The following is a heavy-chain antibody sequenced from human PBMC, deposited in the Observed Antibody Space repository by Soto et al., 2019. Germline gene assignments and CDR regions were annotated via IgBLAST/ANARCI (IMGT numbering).Heavy chain of an antibody. CDR2: ISYDGSNK. V-gene: IGHV3-30*18. D-gene: IGHD5-18*01. Sequence: QVQLVESGGGVVQPGMSLRLSCAASGFTFSTYGMHWVRQAPGKGLEWVAVISYDGSNKYYADSVKGRFTISRDNSKNTLYLRMSSLRAEDTAVYYCAKGFSYSVIDYWGQGTLVTVSS. CDR3: AKGFSYSVIDY. CDR1: GFTFSTYG. J-gene: IGHJ4*02.